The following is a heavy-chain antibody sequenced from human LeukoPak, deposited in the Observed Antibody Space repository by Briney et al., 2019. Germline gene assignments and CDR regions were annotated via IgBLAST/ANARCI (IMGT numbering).Heavy chain of an antibody. J-gene: IGHJ4*02. Sequence: GESLKISCKGSGYSFTNYWIGWVRQMPGEGLEWMGIIYPGDSDTRYSPSFQGQVTISADKSISTAYLQWSSLKASDTAMYYCARLGYGSGSYSPFDYWGQGTLVTVSS. CDR1: GYSFTNYW. V-gene: IGHV5-51*01. D-gene: IGHD3-10*01. CDR3: ARLGYGSGSYSPFDY. CDR2: IYPGDSDT.